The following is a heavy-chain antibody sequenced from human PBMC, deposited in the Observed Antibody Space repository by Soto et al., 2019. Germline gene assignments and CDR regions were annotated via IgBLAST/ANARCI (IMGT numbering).Heavy chain of an antibody. Sequence: PGESLKISCEISGYNFTAYWLGWVRQMPGKGLEWMGNIHPSDSETHYRPSFQGQVTFSADKSISTAYLQWATLKASDTAIYFCARLGSSGAIFFDSWGQGTLVTVSS. CDR2: IHPSDSET. CDR1: GYNFTAYW. D-gene: IGHD6-25*01. V-gene: IGHV5-51*01. CDR3: ARLGSSGAIFFDS. J-gene: IGHJ4*02.